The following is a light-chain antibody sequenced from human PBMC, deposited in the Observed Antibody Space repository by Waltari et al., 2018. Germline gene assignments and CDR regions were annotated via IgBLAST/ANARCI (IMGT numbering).Light chain of an antibody. J-gene: IGLJ2*01. CDR1: SSDVGGYNY. V-gene: IGLV2-14*03. Sequence: QSALTQPASVSGSPGQSITISCTGTSSDVGGYNYVSWYQQHPGKAPKLMIYDVSNQPSGVSNLFSGSKSGNTASLTISGLQAEDEADYYCSSYTSSSTLYVVFGGGTKLTVL. CDR3: SSYTSSSTLYVV. CDR2: DVS.